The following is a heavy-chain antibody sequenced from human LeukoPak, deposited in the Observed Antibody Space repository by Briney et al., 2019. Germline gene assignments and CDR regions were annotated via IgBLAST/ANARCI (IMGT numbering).Heavy chain of an antibody. CDR3: ARILVVPAANYYYSYGMDV. J-gene: IGHJ6*02. V-gene: IGHV3-7*01. D-gene: IGHD2-2*01. CDR1: GFTFSSYW. Sequence: PGGSLRLSCAASGFTFSSYWMSWVRQAPGKGLEWVANIKQDGSEKYYVDSVKGRFTISRDNAKTSLSLQMNSLRAEDTAVYYCARILVVPAANYYYSYGMDVWGQGTTVTVSS. CDR2: IKQDGSEK.